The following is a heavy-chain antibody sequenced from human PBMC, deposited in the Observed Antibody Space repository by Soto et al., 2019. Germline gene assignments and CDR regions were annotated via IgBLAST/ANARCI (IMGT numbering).Heavy chain of an antibody. CDR1: GYTLTSYA. CDR2: INAGNGNT. Sequence: ASVKVSCKASGYTLTSYAMHWVRQAPGQRLEWMGWINAGNGNTKYSQKFQGRVTITRDTSASTAYMELSSLRSEDTAVYYCARVRHSGYVDYWGQGTLVTVSS. CDR3: ARVRHSGYVDY. D-gene: IGHD1-26*01. V-gene: IGHV1-3*01. J-gene: IGHJ4*02.